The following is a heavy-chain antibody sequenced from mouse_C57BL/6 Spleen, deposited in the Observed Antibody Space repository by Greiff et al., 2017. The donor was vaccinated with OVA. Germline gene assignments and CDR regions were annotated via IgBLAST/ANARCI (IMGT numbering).Heavy chain of an antibody. Sequence: VKLVESGAELARPGASVKLSCKASGYTFTSYGISWVKQRTGQGLEWIGEIYPRSGNTYYNEKFKGKATLTADKSSSTAYMELRSLTSEDSAVYCCASSGGLYDGTPGAWCAYWGQGTLVTVSA. D-gene: IGHD2-3*01. CDR3: ASSGGLYDGTPGAWCAY. V-gene: IGHV1-81*01. CDR1: GYTFTSYG. J-gene: IGHJ3*01. CDR2: IYPRSGNT.